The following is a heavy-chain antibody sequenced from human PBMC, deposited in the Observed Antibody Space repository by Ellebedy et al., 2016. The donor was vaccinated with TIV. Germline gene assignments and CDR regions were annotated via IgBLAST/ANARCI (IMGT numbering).Heavy chain of an antibody. Sequence: PGGSLRLSCAASGFTFTNYWMHWVRQAPGKGLEYVSAITGDGGSTYYADSVKGRFTISRDNSRHTLYLQMSSLRAEDTAVYYCARDDLSTYYFDYWGQGTLVIVSS. J-gene: IGHJ4*02. CDR1: GFTFTNYW. CDR3: ARDDLSTYYFDY. V-gene: IGHV3-64D*06. CDR2: ITGDGGST.